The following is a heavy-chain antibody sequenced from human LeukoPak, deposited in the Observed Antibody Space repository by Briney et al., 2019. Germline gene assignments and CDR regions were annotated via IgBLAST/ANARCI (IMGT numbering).Heavy chain of an antibody. V-gene: IGHV1-18*01. CDR3: ASVYFDF. Sequence: RASVKVSRKASGYTFSSYGISWVRQAPGQGLEWMGWISANNINTNYAQKLQGRVTMTTDTSTSTAYMELRSLRSDDTAVYYCASVYFDFWGQGTLVTVSS. CDR1: GYTFSSYG. CDR2: ISANNINT. J-gene: IGHJ4*02.